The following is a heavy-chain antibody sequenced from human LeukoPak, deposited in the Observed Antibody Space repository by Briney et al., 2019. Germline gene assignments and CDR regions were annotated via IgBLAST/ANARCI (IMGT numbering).Heavy chain of an antibody. D-gene: IGHD3-10*01. J-gene: IGHJ3*02. CDR3: ARDGGFGFLAAFDI. CDR1: GFTFSSYS. CDR2: ISGSGSVS. V-gene: IGHV3-48*02. Sequence: PGGSLTLSCAASGFTFSSYSMNWVRQAPGKGLEWISYISGSGSVSYYEDSVKGRFTISRDNAKNSLYLQTNSLRDEDTALYYCARDGGFGFLAAFDIWGQGTMVTASS.